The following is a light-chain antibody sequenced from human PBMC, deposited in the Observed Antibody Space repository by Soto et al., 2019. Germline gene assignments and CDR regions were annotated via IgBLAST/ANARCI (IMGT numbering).Light chain of an antibody. V-gene: IGKV1-39*01. CDR3: KQSSRSHYT. J-gene: IGKJ2*01. CDR2: VAS. Sequence: DIQVTQSPSSLSASIGDRVTITCRASQSISTFLNWYQQKPGRAPNLLIYVASSLQAGVPSRFRGSGSGTAGRLTTSILPPEGVATYCCKQSSRSHYTFGQGTTLEIK. CDR1: QSISTF.